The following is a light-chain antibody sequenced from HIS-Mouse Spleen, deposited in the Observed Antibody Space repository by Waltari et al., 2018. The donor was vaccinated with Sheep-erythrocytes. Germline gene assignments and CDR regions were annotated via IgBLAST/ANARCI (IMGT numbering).Light chain of an antibody. CDR3: SSYAGSNNYV. CDR1: SSDVGGYNY. Sequence: QSALTQPRSVSGSPGQSVTISCTGTSSDVGGYNYVSWYQQHPGKAPKLMIYDVSKRPSGVPDRVSGSKSGNTASLTVSGLQAEDEADYYCSSYAGSNNYVFGTGTKVTVL. CDR2: DVS. V-gene: IGLV2-11*01. J-gene: IGLJ1*01.